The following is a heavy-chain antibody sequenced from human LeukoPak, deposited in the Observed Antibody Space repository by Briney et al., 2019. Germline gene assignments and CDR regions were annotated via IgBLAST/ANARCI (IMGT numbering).Heavy chain of an antibody. V-gene: IGHV3-21*01. CDR1: GFTFSSYS. CDR2: ISSSSSYI. CDR3: AKDGTSYYYIYY. Sequence: NPGGSLRLSCAASGFTFSSYSMNWVRQAPGKGLEWVSSISSSSSYIYYAGSVKGRFTISRDNAKNSLYLQMNSLRAEDTAVYYCAKDGTSYYYIYYWGQGTLVTVSS. D-gene: IGHD2/OR15-2a*01. J-gene: IGHJ4*02.